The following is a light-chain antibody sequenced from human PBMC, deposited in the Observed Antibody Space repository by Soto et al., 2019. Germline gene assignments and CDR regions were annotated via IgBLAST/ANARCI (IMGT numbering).Light chain of an antibody. CDR3: QHLNSYPIT. J-gene: IGKJ5*01. CDR2: EVS. Sequence: IQLTQFPSARSASLVDRFTITFRASQGVSSHLAWHQQKPGKAPKLLIYEVSTLQSGVPSRFSGSGSGTDFTLTISSLQPEDFATYYCQHLNSYPITFGQGTRLEIK. CDR1: QGVSSH. V-gene: IGKV1-9*01.